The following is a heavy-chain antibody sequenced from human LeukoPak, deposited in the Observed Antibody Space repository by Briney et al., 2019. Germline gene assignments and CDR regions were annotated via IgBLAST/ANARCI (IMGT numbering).Heavy chain of an antibody. CDR3: ARESHWLAFDN. D-gene: IGHD6-19*01. V-gene: IGHV3-66*01. CDR2: MYDGGST. Sequence: SGGSLRLSCAASRFTVANNYMSWVRQAPGKGLEWVSVMYDGGSTNYADSVKGRFTISRDNSKNTLYLQMNSLRAEDTAVYFCARESHWLAFDNWGQGTLVTVSS. CDR1: RFTVANNY. J-gene: IGHJ4*02.